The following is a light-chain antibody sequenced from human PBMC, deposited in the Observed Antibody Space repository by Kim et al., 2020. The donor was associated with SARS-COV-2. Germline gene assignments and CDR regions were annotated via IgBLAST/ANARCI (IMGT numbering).Light chain of an antibody. CDR1: VLANKF. Sequence: GSPGQTARITCSGDVLANKFARWFQQKSGQAPVVVIYKDTERPSEIPERFSGSSSGTTVTLTISGARFEDEADYYCYSAADNSVIFGGGTQLTVL. J-gene: IGLJ2*01. V-gene: IGLV3-27*01. CDR2: KDT. CDR3: YSAADNSVI.